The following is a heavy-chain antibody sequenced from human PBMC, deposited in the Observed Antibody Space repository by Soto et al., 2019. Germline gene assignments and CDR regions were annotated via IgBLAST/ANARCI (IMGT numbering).Heavy chain of an antibody. CDR1: XFTXXSYX. D-gene: IGHD5-18*01. Sequence: GGXLXXSXAASXFTXXSYXXXXXXXXXXXXXXXVSSISSSSSYIYYADSVKGRFTISRDNAKNSLYLQMNSLRAEDTAVYYCARVTPAWIQTEVVNYYYYMDVWGKGTTVTVS. J-gene: IGHJ6*03. CDR3: ARVTPAWIQTEVVNYYYYMDV. CDR2: ISSSSSYI. V-gene: IGHV3-21*01.